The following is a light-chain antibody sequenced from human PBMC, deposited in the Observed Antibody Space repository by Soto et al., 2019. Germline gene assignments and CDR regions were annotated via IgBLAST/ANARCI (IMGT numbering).Light chain of an antibody. CDR1: QGISSY. Sequence: AIRMTQSPSSLSASTGDRVTITFRASQGISSYLAWYQQKPGKAPKLLIYAASTLQSGVPSRFSGSGSGTDFTLTISSLQPDDVATYYCQQYNYFSTFGQGTKVDI. CDR2: AAS. V-gene: IGKV1-8*01. CDR3: QQYNYFST. J-gene: IGKJ1*01.